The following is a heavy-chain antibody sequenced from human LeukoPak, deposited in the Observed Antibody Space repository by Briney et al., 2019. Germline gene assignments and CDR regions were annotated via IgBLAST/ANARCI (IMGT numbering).Heavy chain of an antibody. Sequence: ASVKVSCKASGGTFSSYAISWVRQAPGQGLEWMGGIIPIFGTANYAQKFQGRVTITTDESTSTAYMGLRSLRSDDTAVYYCARAPSGSYYIWFDPWGQGTLVTVSS. V-gene: IGHV1-69*05. J-gene: IGHJ5*02. D-gene: IGHD1-26*01. CDR3: ARAPSGSYYIWFDP. CDR2: IIPIFGTA. CDR1: GGTFSSYA.